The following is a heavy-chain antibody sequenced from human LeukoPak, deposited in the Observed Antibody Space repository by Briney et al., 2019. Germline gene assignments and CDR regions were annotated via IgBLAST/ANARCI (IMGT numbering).Heavy chain of an antibody. CDR3: AKRACSITSCYPYYFDN. Sequence: PGRSLRLSCAASGLTFSTFGMHWVRQAPGKGLEWVAVISYDGRNTYYADSVKGRFTISRDNSKNTLSLQMNSLRAEDTAVYYCAKRACSITSCYPYYFDNWGQGTLVTVSS. CDR2: ISYDGRNT. J-gene: IGHJ4*02. D-gene: IGHD2-2*01. V-gene: IGHV3-30*18. CDR1: GLTFSTFG.